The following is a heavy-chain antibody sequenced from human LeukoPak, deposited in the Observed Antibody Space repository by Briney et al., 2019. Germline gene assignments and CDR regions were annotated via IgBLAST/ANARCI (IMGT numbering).Heavy chain of an antibody. J-gene: IGHJ5*02. Sequence: ASVKVSCKASGYTFTGFYMHWVRQAPGQGLEWMGWINPNSGGTNYAQKFQGRVTMTRNTSISTAYVELSSLRSEDTAVYYCARDRGRNWFDPWGQGTLVTVSS. CDR1: GYTFTGFY. V-gene: IGHV1-2*02. CDR2: INPNSGGT. CDR3: ARDRGRNWFDP.